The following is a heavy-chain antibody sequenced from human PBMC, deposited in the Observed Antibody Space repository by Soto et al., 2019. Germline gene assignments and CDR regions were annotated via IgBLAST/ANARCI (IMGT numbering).Heavy chain of an antibody. CDR3: APSASVPCCYYFDS. D-gene: IGHD1-26*01. V-gene: IGHV2-5*01. J-gene: IGHJ4*02. Sequence: QITLKESGPALVKPTQTLTLTCTFSGFSLSSIGVAVGWIRQPPGKALEWLALLYWNDDRRYSPSLKSRLTITKDTSKNQVVLTMTILDPADTATYYCAPSASVPCCYYFDSWGQGTLVTVSS. CDR1: GFSLSSIGVA. CDR2: LYWNDDR.